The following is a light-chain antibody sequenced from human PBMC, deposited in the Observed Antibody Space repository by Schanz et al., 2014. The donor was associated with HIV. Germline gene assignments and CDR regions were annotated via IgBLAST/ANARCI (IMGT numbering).Light chain of an antibody. CDR1: SGSIASYF. Sequence: NFMLTQPHSVSESPGKTVTISCTPSSGSIASYFVQWYQQRPGSAPSILIYENNQRHAGVSDRFSGSIDISSNSASLTISELETEDEADYFCHSCDGRSLGVFGGGTKLTVL. CDR2: ENN. CDR3: HSCDGRSLGV. V-gene: IGLV6-57*04. J-gene: IGLJ3*02.